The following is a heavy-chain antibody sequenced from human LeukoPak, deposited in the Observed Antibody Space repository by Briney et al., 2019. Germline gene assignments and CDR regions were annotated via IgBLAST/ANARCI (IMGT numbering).Heavy chain of an antibody. CDR3: ASVRGYSSGWYASGFDP. CDR2: IYHTGST. D-gene: IGHD6-19*01. J-gene: IGHJ5*02. Sequence: PSQTLSLTCIVSGGSISSGGYYWSWIRQPPGKGLEWIGYIYHTGSTNYNPSLKSRVTISLDTSKNQFSLKLTSVTAADTAVYYCASVRGYSSGWYASGFDPWGQGTLVTVSS. V-gene: IGHV4-30-2*01. CDR1: GGSISSGGYY.